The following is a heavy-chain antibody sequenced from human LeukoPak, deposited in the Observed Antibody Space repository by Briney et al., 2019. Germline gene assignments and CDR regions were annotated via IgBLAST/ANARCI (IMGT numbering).Heavy chain of an antibody. V-gene: IGHV1-18*01. J-gene: IGHJ3*02. D-gene: IGHD2-21*02. Sequence: ASVKVSCKASGYTFTSYGISWVRQAPGQGLEWMGWISAYNGNTNYAQKVQGRVTMTTDTSTSTAYMELRSLRSDDTAVYYCARATEREVFPAAFDIWGQGTKVTVSS. CDR2: ISAYNGNT. CDR3: ARATEREVFPAAFDI. CDR1: GYTFTSYG.